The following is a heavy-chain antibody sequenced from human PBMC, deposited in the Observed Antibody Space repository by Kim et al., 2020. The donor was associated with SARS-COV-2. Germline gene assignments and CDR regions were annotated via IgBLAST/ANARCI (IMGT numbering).Heavy chain of an antibody. J-gene: IGHJ6*03. CDR1: GGSISSSSYY. D-gene: IGHD2-21*02. Sequence: SETLSLTCTVSGGSISSSSYYWGWLRQPPGKGLEWIGTIHSSGITYYKPSLKSRVTISVDTSKNQFSLKVTSVTAADTAVYYCASRDCDYYYYFMDVWGSGGTVAVAS. CDR3: ASRDCDYYYYFMDV. V-gene: IGHV4-39*01. CDR2: IHSSGIT.